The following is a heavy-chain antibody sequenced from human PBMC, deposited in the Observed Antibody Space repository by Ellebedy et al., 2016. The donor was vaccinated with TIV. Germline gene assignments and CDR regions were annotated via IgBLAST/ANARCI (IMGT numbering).Heavy chain of an antibody. CDR1: GVTLSTYW. J-gene: IGHJ4*02. Sequence: GESLKISCAASGVTLSTYWMSWVRQAPGKGLELVATLTHDGSEKFYADSVKGRFTISRDDAENSLSLQMTSLRADDTAVYYCARDPLDSWGQGTLVTVSS. CDR2: LTHDGSEK. V-gene: IGHV3-7*01. CDR3: ARDPLDS.